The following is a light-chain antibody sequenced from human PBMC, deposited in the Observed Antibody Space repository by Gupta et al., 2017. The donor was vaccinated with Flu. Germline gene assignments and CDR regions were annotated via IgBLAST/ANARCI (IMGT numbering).Light chain of an antibody. CDR1: QSVSSN. J-gene: IGKJ2*01. CDR3: QQYGDWPPYT. V-gene: IGKV3-15*01. CDR2: GAS. Sequence: ERATLACRASQSVSSNLAWYQQKPGQAPRLVIYGASTRATGVPARFSGSGSGTEFSLTISSLQSEDFAVYLCQQYGDWPPYTFGQGTRLEIK.